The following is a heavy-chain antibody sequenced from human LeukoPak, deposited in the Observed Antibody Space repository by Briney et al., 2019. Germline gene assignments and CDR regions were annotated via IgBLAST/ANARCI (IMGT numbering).Heavy chain of an antibody. CDR1: GGSISGDNW. V-gene: IGHV4-39*01. D-gene: IGHD3-10*01. CDR2: IYYSGST. CDR3: ASHYGSGSYYYYYYGMDV. Sequence: NASETLSLTCAVSGGSISGDNWWSWVRQAPGKGLEWIGSIYYSGSTYYNPSLKSRVTISVDTSKNQFSLKLSSVTAADTAVYYCASHYGSGSYYYYYYGMDVWGQGTTVTVSS. J-gene: IGHJ6*02.